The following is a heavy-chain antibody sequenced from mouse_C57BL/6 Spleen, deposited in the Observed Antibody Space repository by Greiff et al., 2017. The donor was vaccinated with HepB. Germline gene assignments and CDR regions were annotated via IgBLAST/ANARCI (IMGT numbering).Heavy chain of an antibody. Sequence: EVHLVESGGGLVKPGGSLKLSCAASGFTFSDYGMHWVRQAPEKGLEWVAYISSGSSTIYYADTVKGRFTISRDNAKNTLFLQMTSLRSEDTAMYYCARPSLPLYAIDYWGQGTSVTVSS. J-gene: IGHJ4*01. CDR3: ARPSLPLYAIDY. D-gene: IGHD5-5*01. V-gene: IGHV5-17*01. CDR1: GFTFSDYG. CDR2: ISSGSSTI.